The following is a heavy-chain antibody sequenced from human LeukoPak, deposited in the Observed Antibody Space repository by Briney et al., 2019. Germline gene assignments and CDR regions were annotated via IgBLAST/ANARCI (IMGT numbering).Heavy chain of an antibody. CDR2: ISGYDGNT. V-gene: IGHV1-18*01. D-gene: IGHD6-19*01. J-gene: IGHJ4*03. Sequence: GASVKSSCKASSYTFTTYGVSWVRQAPGQGLEWMGWISGYDGNTNYAQKLQGRVTMTTDTSTSTAYMDLRSLRSDDTAVYYCARERSGWFFSNWGRGTMAAVSS. CDR1: SYTFTTYG. CDR3: ARERSGWFFSN.